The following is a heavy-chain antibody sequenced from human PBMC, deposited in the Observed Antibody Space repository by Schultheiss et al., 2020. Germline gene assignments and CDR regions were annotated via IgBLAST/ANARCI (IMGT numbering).Heavy chain of an antibody. V-gene: IGHV1-69*06. Sequence: SVKVSCKASGGTFSSYAISWVRQAPGQGLEWMGGIIPIFGTANYAQKFQGRVTMTEDTSTDTAYMELSSLRSEDTAVYYCATDGGKAWFDPWGQGTLVTVSS. J-gene: IGHJ5*02. CDR2: IIPIFGTA. CDR1: GGTFSSYA. D-gene: IGHD3-16*01. CDR3: ATDGGKAWFDP.